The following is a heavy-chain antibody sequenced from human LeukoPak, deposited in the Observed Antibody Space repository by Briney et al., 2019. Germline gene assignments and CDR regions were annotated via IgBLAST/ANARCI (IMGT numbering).Heavy chain of an antibody. CDR3: ARLYARRGAGGFNFDY. D-gene: IGHD1-26*01. V-gene: IGHV3-21*01. CDR1: GFTFSSYS. Sequence: GGSLRLSCAASGFTFSSYSMNWVRQAPGRGLEWVSSISSSSSYIYYADSVKGRFTIPRDNAKNSLYLQMNSLRAEDTAVYYCARLYARRGAGGFNFDYWGQGTLVTVSS. CDR2: ISSSSSYI. J-gene: IGHJ4*02.